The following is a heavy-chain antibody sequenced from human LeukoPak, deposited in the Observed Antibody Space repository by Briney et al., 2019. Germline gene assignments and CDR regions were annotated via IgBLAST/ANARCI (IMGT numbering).Heavy chain of an antibody. J-gene: IGHJ5*02. V-gene: IGHV3-48*01. CDR1: GFIFGGYT. CDR2: ISPSGENK. D-gene: IGHD1-26*01. Sequence: GGSLRLSCAGSGFIFGGYTMNWVRQAPGKGLEWLSYISPSGENKLYADSVKGRFSISRDNSKNTLYLQMNSLRAEDTAVYYCAKLILGARDWFDPWGQGTLVTVSS. CDR3: AKLILGARDWFDP.